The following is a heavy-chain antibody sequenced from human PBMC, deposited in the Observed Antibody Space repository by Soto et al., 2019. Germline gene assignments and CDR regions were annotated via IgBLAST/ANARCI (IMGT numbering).Heavy chain of an antibody. Sequence: GGSLRLSCAASGFTVSSNYMSWARQAPGKGLEWVSVIYSGGSTYYADSVKGRFTISRDNSKNTLYLQMNSLRAEDTAVYYCARGIGREDYGDYYYYYYGMDVWGQGTTVTV. J-gene: IGHJ6*02. CDR1: GFTVSSNY. V-gene: IGHV3-53*01. D-gene: IGHD4-17*01. CDR2: IYSGGST. CDR3: ARGIGREDYGDYYYYYYGMDV.